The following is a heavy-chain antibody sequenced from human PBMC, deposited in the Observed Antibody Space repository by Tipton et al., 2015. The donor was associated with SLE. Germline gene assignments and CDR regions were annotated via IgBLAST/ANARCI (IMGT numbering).Heavy chain of an antibody. V-gene: IGHV3-21*01. CDR2: INKGGDIV. Sequence: SLRLSCEVPGFTLNIYYMNWVRQSPGKGLEWVASINKGGDIVNYADSVRGRFTISKDSAKNSVFLQMDNLRLEDTAVYYCARGREGTTGGDYWGQGTLVTVSS. D-gene: IGHD1-7*01. CDR1: GFTLNIYY. CDR3: ARGREGTTGGDY. J-gene: IGHJ4*02.